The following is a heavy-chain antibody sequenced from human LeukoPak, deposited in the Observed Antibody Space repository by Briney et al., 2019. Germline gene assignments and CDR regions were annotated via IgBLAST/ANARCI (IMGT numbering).Heavy chain of an antibody. V-gene: IGHV4-39*01. D-gene: IGHD1-26*01. J-gene: IGHJ4*02. Sequence: SETLSLTCTVSGGSISSSSYYWGWIRQPPGKGLEWIGSIYYSGSTYYNPSLKSRVTISVDTSKNQFSLKLSSVTAADTAVYYCARQPYSGSYYDYWGQETLVTVSS. CDR3: ARQPYSGSYYDY. CDR1: GGSISSSSYY. CDR2: IYYSGST.